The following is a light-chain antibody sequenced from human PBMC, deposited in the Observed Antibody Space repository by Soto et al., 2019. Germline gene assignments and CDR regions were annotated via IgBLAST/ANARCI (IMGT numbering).Light chain of an antibody. CDR1: QRINNN. J-gene: IGKJ1*01. CDR3: QQYNTWPRT. V-gene: IGKV3-15*01. CDR2: GAF. Sequence: EIVMTQSPATLSASTGERATISWRASQRINNNLAWSQQKPGQAPRLIIYGAFDRATNFAARFSGSGSGTEVTLTRSSLQSEACAVYYCQQYNTWPRTFGQGTRVDI.